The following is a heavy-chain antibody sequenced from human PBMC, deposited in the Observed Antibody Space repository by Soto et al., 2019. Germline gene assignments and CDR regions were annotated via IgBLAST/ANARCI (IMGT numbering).Heavy chain of an antibody. V-gene: IGHV4-30-2*01. Sequence: QLQLQESGSGLVKPSQTLSLTCAVSGGSISSGGYSWSWIRQPPGKGLEWIGYIYHSGSTYYNPSLHSRVTLSVDRSKNQFSRKLSSVTAADTAVYYCSRALSGSYRGMGYWGQGTLVTVSS. CDR2: IYHSGST. CDR1: GGSISSGGYS. D-gene: IGHD3-10*01. CDR3: SRALSGSYRGMGY. J-gene: IGHJ4*02.